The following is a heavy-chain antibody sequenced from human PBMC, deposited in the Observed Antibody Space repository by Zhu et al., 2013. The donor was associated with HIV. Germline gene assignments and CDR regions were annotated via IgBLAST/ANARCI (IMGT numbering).Heavy chain of an antibody. V-gene: IGHV1-18*01. D-gene: IGHD3-3*01. J-gene: IGHJ6*03. CDR2: ISPYNGNA. CDR1: GYSFTNYA. CDR3: ARVPKVIIDPKPPTNYHYYMDV. Sequence: QVQLVQSGAEVKKPGSSVKVSCKASGYSFTNYAISWVRQAPGQGFEWLGWISPYNGNANYAQNIQGRVTMTTDTSTSTAYMELRSLRSDDTAVYYCARVPKVIIDPKPPTNYHYYMDVVGTKRDHGHR.